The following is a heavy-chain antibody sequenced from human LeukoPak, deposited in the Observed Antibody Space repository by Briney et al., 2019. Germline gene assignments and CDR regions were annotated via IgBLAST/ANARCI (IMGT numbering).Heavy chain of an antibody. V-gene: IGHV1-18*01. D-gene: IGHD3-3*01. J-gene: IGHJ4*02. CDR1: GYTFTSYG. CDR2: ISAYNGNT. Sequence: GASVKVSCKASGYTFTSYGISWVRQAPGQGPEWMGWISAYNGNTNYAQKLPGRVTMTTDTSTSTAYMELRSLRSDDTAVYYCARITIFGVVISSFDYWGQGTLVTVSS. CDR3: ARITIFGVVISSFDY.